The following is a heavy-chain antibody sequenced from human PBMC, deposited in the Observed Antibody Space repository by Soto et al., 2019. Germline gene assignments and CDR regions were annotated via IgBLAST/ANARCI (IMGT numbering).Heavy chain of an antibody. J-gene: IGHJ4*02. D-gene: IGHD3-22*01. CDR1: GFTFSSYG. V-gene: IGHV3-33*01. CDR2: IWYDGSNK. Sequence: LRLSCAASGFTFSSYGTHWVRQAPGKGLEWVAVIWYDGSNKYYADSVKGRFTISRDNSKNTLYLQMNSLRAEDTAVYYCARDLGYYDPIGLFDYWGQGTLVTVSS. CDR3: ARDLGYYDPIGLFDY.